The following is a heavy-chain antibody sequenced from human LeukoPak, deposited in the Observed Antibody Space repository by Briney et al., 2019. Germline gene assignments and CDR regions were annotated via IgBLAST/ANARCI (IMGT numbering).Heavy chain of an antibody. V-gene: IGHV3-7*01. CDR1: GFTLGSYW. D-gene: IGHD2-2*01. CDR3: ARDCSSTNCYRGGFDP. J-gene: IGHJ5*02. CDR2: IKQDGSEK. Sequence: GGSLRLSCAASGFTLGSYWMSWVRQAPGKGLEWVANIKQDGSEKYYVDSVKGRFTISRDNGKNSLYLQINSLRAEDTAVYYCARDCSSTNCYRGGFDPWGQGTLVTVSS.